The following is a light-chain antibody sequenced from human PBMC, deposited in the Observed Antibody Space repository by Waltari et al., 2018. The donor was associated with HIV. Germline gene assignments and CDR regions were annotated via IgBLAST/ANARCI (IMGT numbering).Light chain of an antibody. Sequence: SGLTQPASVSGSLGQSITISSFASSAVFHLHNHVSSYPHHPDKTPQLVIYDDNIRPSEIPFRFPASTSGNTASLTISGLPVDDEADYYCSSYMNSGTLVFGGGTKVTVL. CDR1: SAVFHLHNH. J-gene: IGLJ3*02. CDR2: DDN. V-gene: IGLV2-14*01. CDR3: SSYMNSGTLV.